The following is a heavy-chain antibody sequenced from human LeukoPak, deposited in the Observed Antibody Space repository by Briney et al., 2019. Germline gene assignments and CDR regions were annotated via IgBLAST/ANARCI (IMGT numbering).Heavy chain of an antibody. CDR3: SRTRRGQIGWTNDY. Sequence: SGPTLVNPTQTLTLTCTFSGFSLTTSGVGVGWIRQPPGKALEWLALIYWDDDKRYSPSLKSRVTITKDTSKNQVVLTMTNMDPVDTATYYCSRTRRGQIGWTNDYWGQGTLVTVPS. CDR1: GFSLTTSGVG. V-gene: IGHV2-5*02. D-gene: IGHD6-19*01. CDR2: IYWDDDK. J-gene: IGHJ4*02.